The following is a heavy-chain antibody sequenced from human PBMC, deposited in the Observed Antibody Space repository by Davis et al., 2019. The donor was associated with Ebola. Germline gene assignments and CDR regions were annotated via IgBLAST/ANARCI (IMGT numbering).Heavy chain of an antibody. CDR1: GFIFSSYG. CDR2: IRYDGSNQ. CDR3: AKVEGVVGATGY. Sequence: GGSLRLSCAASGFIFSSYGMHWVRQAPGKGLEWVAFIRYDGSNQYYTDSVKGRFTISRDNSKNTLYLQMNSLRAEDTAVYYCAKVEGVVGATGYWGQGTLVTVSS. D-gene: IGHD1-26*01. V-gene: IGHV3-30*02. J-gene: IGHJ4*02.